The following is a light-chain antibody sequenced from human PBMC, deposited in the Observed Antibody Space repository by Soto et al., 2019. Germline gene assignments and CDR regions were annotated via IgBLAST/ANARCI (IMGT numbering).Light chain of an antibody. V-gene: IGKV1-33*01. CDR2: DAS. J-gene: IGKJ5*01. CDR1: EDINNY. Sequence: DIQLTQSPSALSASVGDRVTITCQASEDINNYLNWYQQKPGKAPKLLIYDASDLETGVPSRFSGSVSGLDFTFTINNVQPEDVATYFCQHYHTLPPELTFGQGTRLEIK. CDR3: QHYHTLPPELT.